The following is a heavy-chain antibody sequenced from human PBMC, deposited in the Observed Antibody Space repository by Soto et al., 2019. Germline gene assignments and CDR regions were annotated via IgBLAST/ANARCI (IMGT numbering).Heavy chain of an antibody. Sequence: SETLSLTCTVSSGSISGHYWSWIRQPPGKGPEWIGNVFYSGNTNYNPSLKSRVTISVDTSKNQFSLNLTSVTAVDTAVYFCVRGDYGSGSYFFDYWGQGKLVTVSS. J-gene: IGHJ4*02. D-gene: IGHD3-10*01. CDR3: VRGDYGSGSYFFDY. CDR1: SGSISGHY. V-gene: IGHV4-59*11. CDR2: VFYSGNT.